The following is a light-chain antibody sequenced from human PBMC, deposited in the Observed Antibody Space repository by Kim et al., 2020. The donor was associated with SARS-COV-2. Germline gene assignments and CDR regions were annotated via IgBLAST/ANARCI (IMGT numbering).Light chain of an antibody. J-gene: IGKJ1*01. CDR1: QGVRDD. CDR3: LQHNSYPWT. Sequence: DVQMTQSPSSLSASVGDRVTITCRASQGVRDDLSWYQQKPGKAPKRLIYAVSSLQSGVPSRFSGSGSGTEFTLTISSLQPEDFATYYCLQHNSYPWTFGQGTKVDIK. V-gene: IGKV1-17*01. CDR2: AVS.